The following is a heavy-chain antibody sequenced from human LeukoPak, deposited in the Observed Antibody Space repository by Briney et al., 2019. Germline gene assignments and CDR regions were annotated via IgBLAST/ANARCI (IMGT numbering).Heavy chain of an antibody. V-gene: IGHV4-4*07. J-gene: IGHJ5*02. D-gene: IGHD2-2*01. CDR1: GASISSYY. CDR3: ARDTAAGYFDP. Sequence: PSETLSLTCSVSGASISSYYRSWFRQPAGRGLEYIGRISSSGSTNYYHSFESRVSISIDTSSNQVSLRLSPVTAADTAVYFCARDTAAGYFDPWGQGILVTVSS. CDR2: ISSSGST.